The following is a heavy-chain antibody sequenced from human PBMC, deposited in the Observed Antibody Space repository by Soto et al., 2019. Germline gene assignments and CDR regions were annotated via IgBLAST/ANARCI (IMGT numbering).Heavy chain of an antibody. CDR3: ARSLGETTSLCDY. CDR1: GYIFIHCF. CDR2: INPSSGTT. V-gene: IGHV1-46*01. J-gene: IGHJ4*02. Sequence: QVQLVQSGAEMKQPGASVKLSCQASGYIFIHCFMHWVRQAPGQGLEWMGGINPSSGTTTYAQKFQGRVTVTRDNSTSTVYMELSSLGSGDTAMYYCARSLGETTSLCDYCGQGSLVTVSA. D-gene: IGHD1-26*01.